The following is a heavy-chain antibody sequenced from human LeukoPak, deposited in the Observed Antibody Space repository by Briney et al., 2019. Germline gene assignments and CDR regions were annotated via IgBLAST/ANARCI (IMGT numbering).Heavy chain of an antibody. CDR2: IYPGDSDT. CDR1: GYSFNTYW. Sequence: HGESLKISCKGSGYSFNTYWIAWVRQMPGKGLEWMGIIYPGDSDTRYSPSFQGQVTISADKSISTAYLQWSSLKASDTAMYYCARQAYGDYDAFDYWGQGTLVTVSS. D-gene: IGHD4-17*01. CDR3: ARQAYGDYDAFDY. J-gene: IGHJ4*02. V-gene: IGHV5-51*01.